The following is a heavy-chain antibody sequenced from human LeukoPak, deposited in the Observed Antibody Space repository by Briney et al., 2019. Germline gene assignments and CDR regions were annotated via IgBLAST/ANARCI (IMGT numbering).Heavy chain of an antibody. CDR3: AKDKYCSDGSCVDAFDI. CDR1: GFTFSSSA. D-gene: IGHD2-15*01. CDR2: ISGSGGNT. J-gene: IGHJ3*02. V-gene: IGHV3-23*01. Sequence: PGGSLRLSCAASGFTFSSSAMTWVRQAPGEGLEWVSTISGSGGNTYYADSVRGRFTISRDNSKNTLYLQMNRLRAEDTAIYYCAKDKYCSDGSCVDAFDIWGQGTMVTVSS.